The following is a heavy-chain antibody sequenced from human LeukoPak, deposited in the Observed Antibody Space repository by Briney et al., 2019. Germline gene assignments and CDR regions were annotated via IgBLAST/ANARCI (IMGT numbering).Heavy chain of an antibody. CDR1: GFTFSSYA. V-gene: IGHV3-23*01. J-gene: IGHJ4*02. CDR2: ISDSGGST. Sequence: PGGSLRLSCAASGFTFSSYAMSWVRQAPGKGLEWVSAISDSGGSTYYADSVKGRFTISRDNSKNTLYLQMNSLRAEDTAVYYCAKGDYGDYVFFDYWGQGTLVTVSS. D-gene: IGHD4-17*01. CDR3: AKGDYGDYVFFDY.